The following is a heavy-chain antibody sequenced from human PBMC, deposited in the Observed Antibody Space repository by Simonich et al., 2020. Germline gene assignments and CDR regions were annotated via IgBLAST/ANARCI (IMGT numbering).Heavy chain of an antibody. CDR3: ARGRLTGDKGAFDI. CDR1: GYTFTGYY. J-gene: IGHJ3*02. Sequence: QVQLVQSGAEVKKPGASVKVSCKASGYTFTGYYMHWVRQAPGKGLEWMGWTNTNSGGTKYSQKFQGRVTMTRDTSISTAYMELSRLRSDDTAVYYCARGRLTGDKGAFDIWGQGTMVTVSS. CDR2: TNTNSGGT. V-gene: IGHV1-2*02. D-gene: IGHD7-27*01.